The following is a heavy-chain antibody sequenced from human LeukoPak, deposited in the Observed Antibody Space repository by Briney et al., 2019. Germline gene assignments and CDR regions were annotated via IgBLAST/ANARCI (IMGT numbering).Heavy chain of an antibody. D-gene: IGHD3-22*01. CDR1: GGSISSSSYY. CDR2: IYYSGST. V-gene: IGHV4-39*01. Sequence: KPSETLSLTCTVSGGSISSSSYYWGWIRQPPGKGLEWIGSIYYSGSTYYNPSLKSRVTISVDTSKNQFSLKLSSVTAADTAVYYCARVNDSSGVRGAFDIWGQGTMVTVSS. J-gene: IGHJ3*02. CDR3: ARVNDSSGVRGAFDI.